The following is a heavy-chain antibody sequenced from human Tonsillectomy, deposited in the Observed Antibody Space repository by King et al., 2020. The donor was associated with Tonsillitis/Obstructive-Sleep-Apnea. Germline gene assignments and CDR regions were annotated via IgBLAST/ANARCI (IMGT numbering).Heavy chain of an antibody. J-gene: IGHJ4*02. CDR1: GFTFSSYR. V-gene: IGHV3-33*01. CDR3: ATGDYGEYTIPLAQY. Sequence: VQLVESGGGVVQPGRSLRLSCAASGFTFSSYRMHWVRQAPGKGLEWVAIIWYDGSNKYYADSVKGRFTISRDNSKNTLYLQMNSLRADDTAVYYCATGDYGEYTIPLAQYWGQGTLVTVSS. D-gene: IGHD4-17*01. CDR2: IWYDGSNK.